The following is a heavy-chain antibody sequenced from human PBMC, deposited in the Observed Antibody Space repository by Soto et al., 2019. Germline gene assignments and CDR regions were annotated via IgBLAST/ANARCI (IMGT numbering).Heavy chain of an antibody. V-gene: IGHV3-53*01. Sequence: QPGGSLRLSCAASGFTVSSNYMSWVRQAPGKGLEWVSVIYSGGSTYYADSVKGRFTISRDNSKNTLYLQMNSLRAEDTAVYYCASSRNSNDYYYYYGMDVWGQGTTVTVSS. CDR1: GFTVSSNY. J-gene: IGHJ6*02. D-gene: IGHD4-4*01. CDR3: ASSRNSNDYYYYYGMDV. CDR2: IYSGGST.